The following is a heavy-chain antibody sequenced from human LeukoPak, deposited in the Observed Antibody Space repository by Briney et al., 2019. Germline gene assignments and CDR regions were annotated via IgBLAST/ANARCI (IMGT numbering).Heavy chain of an antibody. J-gene: IGHJ6*03. Sequence: SETLSLTCAVNGGSFSGYYWNWIRQPPGKRLEWIGEINHTGNTNYNPSLKRRVTISVDTSQKQFSLRLNSLTAADTAVYYCARIGERGFDYYYYMDVWGKGTTVTVSS. CDR1: GGSFSGYY. D-gene: IGHD3-10*01. CDR2: INHTGNT. CDR3: ARIGERGFDYYYYMDV. V-gene: IGHV4-34*01.